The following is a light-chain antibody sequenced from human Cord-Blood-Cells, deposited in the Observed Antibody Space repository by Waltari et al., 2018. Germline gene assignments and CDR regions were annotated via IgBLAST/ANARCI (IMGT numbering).Light chain of an antibody. CDR2: AAS. CDR3: QQSYSTPQT. CDR1: QSISSY. V-gene: IGKV1-39*01. Sequence: DIQMTQSPSSLSASVGDRVTITCRASQSISSYLNWYQQKPGKAPKLLIYAASSLQSGVPSRFSGSGSVTDFTLTISSLQPEDFATYYCQQSYSTPQTFGGGTKVEIK. J-gene: IGKJ4*01.